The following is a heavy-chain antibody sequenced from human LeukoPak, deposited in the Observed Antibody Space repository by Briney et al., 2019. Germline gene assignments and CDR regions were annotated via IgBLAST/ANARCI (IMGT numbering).Heavy chain of an antibody. J-gene: IGHJ4*02. D-gene: IGHD4-17*01. CDR2: ISGSGGST. Sequence: PGGSLRLSCAASGFTFSSYAMSWVRQAPRKGLEWVSAISGSGGSTYYADSVKGRFTISRDNSKNTLYLQMNSLRAEGTAVYYCAKEHGDYYYFDYWGQGTLVTVSS. V-gene: IGHV3-23*01. CDR3: AKEHGDYYYFDY. CDR1: GFTFSSYA.